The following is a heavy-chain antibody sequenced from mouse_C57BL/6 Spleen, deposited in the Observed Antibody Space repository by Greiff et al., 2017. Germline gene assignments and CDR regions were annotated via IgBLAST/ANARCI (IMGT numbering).Heavy chain of an antibody. V-gene: IGHV1-61*01. D-gene: IGHD2-3*01. CDR2: IYPSDSET. CDR3: TRFYEGY. CDR1: GYTFTSYW. J-gene: IGHJ2*01. Sequence: QVTLPPPFSYLFIPFSSFNLSFKSSGYTFTSYWMDWVKQRPGQGLEWIGNIYPSDSETHYNQKFKDKATLTVDKSSSTAYMQLSSLTSEDSAVYYCTRFYEGYGGKETTLTVSS.